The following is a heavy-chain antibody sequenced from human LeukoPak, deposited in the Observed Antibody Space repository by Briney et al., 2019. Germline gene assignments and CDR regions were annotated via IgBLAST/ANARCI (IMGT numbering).Heavy chain of an antibody. CDR2: IWYDGSNK. CDR1: GFTFSSYG. D-gene: IGHD6-13*01. Sequence: GGSLRLSCAASGFTFSSYGMHWVRQAPGKGLEWVAVIWYDGSNKYYADSVKGRFTISRDNSKNTLYLQMNSLRAADTAVYYCARDSFLYSSSWFVFWGAFDIWGQGTMVTVSS. CDR3: ARDSFLYSSSWFVFWGAFDI. J-gene: IGHJ3*02. V-gene: IGHV3-33*01.